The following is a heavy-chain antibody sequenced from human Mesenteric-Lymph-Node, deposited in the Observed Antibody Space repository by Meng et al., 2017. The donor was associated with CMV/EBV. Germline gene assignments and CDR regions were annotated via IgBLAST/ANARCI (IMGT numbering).Heavy chain of an antibody. CDR2: ISYDGSNK. CDR1: GFTFSSYA. Sequence: GESLKISCAASGFTFSSYAMHWVRQAPGKGLEWVAVISYDGSNKYYADSVKGRFTISRDNSKNTLYLQMNSLKTEDTALYYCATQRSTDYYFDYWGQGTLVTVSS. V-gene: IGHV3-30-3*01. D-gene: IGHD3/OR15-3a*01. CDR3: ATQRSTDYYFDY. J-gene: IGHJ4*02.